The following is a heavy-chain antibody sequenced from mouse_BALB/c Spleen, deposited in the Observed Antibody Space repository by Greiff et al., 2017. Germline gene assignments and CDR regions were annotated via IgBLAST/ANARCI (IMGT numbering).Heavy chain of an antibody. Sequence: EVQGVESGPGLVKPSQSLSLTCTVTGYSITSDYAWNWIRQFPGNKLEWMGYISYSGSTSYNPSLKSRISITRDTSKNQFFLQLNSVTTEDTATYYCARKGGLGFAYWGQGTLVTVSA. CDR2: ISYSGST. D-gene: IGHD2-4*01. CDR3: ARKGGLGFAY. V-gene: IGHV3-2*02. CDR1: GYSITSDYA. J-gene: IGHJ3*01.